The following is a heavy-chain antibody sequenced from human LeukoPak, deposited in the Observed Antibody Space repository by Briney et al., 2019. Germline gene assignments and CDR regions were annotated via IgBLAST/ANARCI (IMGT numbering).Heavy chain of an antibody. Sequence: GGSLRLSCAASGFTFHNYAIHWVRKAPGKGLEGVSLTSGVGITTYFADSVKGRFTISRENSKSCLFLQMNSLRTEDTALYYCARDHVYGGADYWGQGTLVTVSS. CDR1: GFTFHNYA. CDR3: ARDHVYGGADY. CDR2: TSGVGITT. J-gene: IGHJ4*02. V-gene: IGHV3-43*02. D-gene: IGHD5/OR15-5a*01.